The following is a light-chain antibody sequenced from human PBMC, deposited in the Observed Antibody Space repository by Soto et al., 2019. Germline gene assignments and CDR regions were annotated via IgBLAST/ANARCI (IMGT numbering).Light chain of an antibody. J-gene: IGLJ1*01. V-gene: IGLV2-11*01. CDR2: DVD. CDR1: SSDVGNYNF. CDR3: CSYAGSLLYV. Sequence: QSVLTQPRSVSGSPGQSVTISCTGTSSDVGNYNFVSWYQQPPGKAPKLIIYDVDERPSGVPDRFSGSKSGNTASLTISGLQAEDEGDYYCCSYAGSLLYVFGSETKVT.